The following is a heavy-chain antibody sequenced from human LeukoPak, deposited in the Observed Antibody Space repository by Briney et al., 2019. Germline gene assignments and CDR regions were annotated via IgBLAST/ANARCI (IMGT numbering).Heavy chain of an antibody. V-gene: IGHV4-39*01. CDR1: GVSISSTTYY. CDR2: IYYSGST. D-gene: IGHD1-1*01. Sequence: PSETLSLTCTVSGVSISSTTYYWGWIRQPPGKGLEWIGSIYYSGSTYYNPSLKSRITISVDTSKNQFSLKLSSVTAADTAVYYCARQPSGGNDPEFMHWGQGTLVTVSS. J-gene: IGHJ4*02. CDR3: ARQPSGGNDPEFMH.